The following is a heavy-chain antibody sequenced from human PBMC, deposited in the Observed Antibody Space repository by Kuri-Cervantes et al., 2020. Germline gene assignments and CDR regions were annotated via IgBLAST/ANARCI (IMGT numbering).Heavy chain of an antibody. CDR1: GLTFSSYA. V-gene: IGHV3-48*04. Sequence: GESLKISCAASGLTFSSYAMSWVRQAPGKGLEWVSYISSSGSTIYYADSVKGRFTISRDNAKNSLYLQMNSLRAEDTALYYCAKDIIEGIVVVVAATSAFDIWGQGTMVTVSS. D-gene: IGHD2-15*01. J-gene: IGHJ3*02. CDR3: AKDIIEGIVVVVAATSAFDI. CDR2: ISSSGSTI.